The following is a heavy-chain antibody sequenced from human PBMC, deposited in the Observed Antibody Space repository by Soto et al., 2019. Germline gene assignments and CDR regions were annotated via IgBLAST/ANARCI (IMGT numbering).Heavy chain of an antibody. CDR3: AKDLPSGYSSSWYGAFDI. J-gene: IGHJ3*02. V-gene: IGHV3-30*18. Sequence: QVQLVESGGGVVQPGRSLRLSCAASGFTFSSYGMHWVRQAPGKGLEWVALISYDGSKKQHADSVKGRFTISRDNFRDTLYLQMNSLRAEDTAVYYCAKDLPSGYSSSWYGAFDIWGQGTMVTVSS. CDR1: GFTFSSYG. CDR2: ISYDGSKK. D-gene: IGHD6-13*01.